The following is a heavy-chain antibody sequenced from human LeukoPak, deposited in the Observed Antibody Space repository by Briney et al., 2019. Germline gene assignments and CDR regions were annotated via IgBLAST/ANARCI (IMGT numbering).Heavy chain of an antibody. D-gene: IGHD6-13*01. CDR1: GGTFSSYA. V-gene: IGHV1-69*06. CDR3: ARYSGSWYLGSSVL. J-gene: IGHJ4*02. CDR2: IIPIFGTA. Sequence: GASVKVSCKASGGTFSSYAISWVRQAPGQGLEWMGGIIPIFGTANYAQKFQGRVTITADKSTSTAYMELSSLRSEDTAVYYCARYSGSWYLGSSVLWGQGTLVTVSS.